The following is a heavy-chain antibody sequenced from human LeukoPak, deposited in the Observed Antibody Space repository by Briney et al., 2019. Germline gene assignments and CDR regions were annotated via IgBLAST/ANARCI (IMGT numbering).Heavy chain of an antibody. Sequence: PSETLSLTCTVSGGSISSYYWSWIRQPAGKGLEWIGRIYTSGSTNYNPSLKSRVTMSVDTSKNQFSLKLSSVTAADTAVYYCARGATYCSSTSCPDAFDIWGQGTMVTVSS. CDR1: GGSISSYY. D-gene: IGHD2-2*01. V-gene: IGHV4-4*07. CDR2: IYTSGST. J-gene: IGHJ3*02. CDR3: ARGATYCSSTSCPDAFDI.